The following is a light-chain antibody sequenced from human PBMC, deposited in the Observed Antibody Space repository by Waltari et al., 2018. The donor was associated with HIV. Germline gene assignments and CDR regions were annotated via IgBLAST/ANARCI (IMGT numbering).Light chain of an antibody. V-gene: IGKV1-33*01. CDR1: QDIRNY. CDR3: QQYNSLSFT. CDR2: DAS. Sequence: DLQMTQSPSSLSASVGDRVTITCQASQDIRNYLNWYQQKPGKAPKLLIYDASNLEIGVPSRFSGSGSGTDFSFTIDSLQPEDIATYYCQQYNSLSFTFGPGTKLEI. J-gene: IGKJ3*01.